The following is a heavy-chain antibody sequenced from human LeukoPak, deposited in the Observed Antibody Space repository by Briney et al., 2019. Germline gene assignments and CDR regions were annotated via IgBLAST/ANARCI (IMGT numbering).Heavy chain of an antibody. CDR1: GYTFTSYG. CDR3: ARAPELVKGVSGSNWFWDSSGYNPSDY. V-gene: IGHV1-18*01. J-gene: IGHJ4*02. D-gene: IGHD3-22*01. CDR2: ISAYNGNT. Sequence: ASVKVSCKASGYTFTSYGISWVRQAPGQGLAWMGWISAYNGNTNYAQKLQGRVTMTTDTSTSTAYMELRSLRSDDTAVYYCARAPELVKGVSGSNWFWDSSGYNPSDYWGQGTLVTVSS.